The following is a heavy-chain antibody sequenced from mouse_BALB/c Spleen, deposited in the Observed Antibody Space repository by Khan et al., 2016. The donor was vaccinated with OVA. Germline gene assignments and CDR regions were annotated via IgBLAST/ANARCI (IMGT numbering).Heavy chain of an antibody. CDR3: ARGGYGTSFAF. D-gene: IGHD2-10*02. Sequence: QVQLKQSGAELVRPGASVKLSCKASGYTFTSYWMNWVKQRPGQGLEWIGMIDPSDSKTHYNQMFKDKATLTVDKSYSTAYMHLTSLTSEDSAVYCCARGGYGTSFAFWGQGTLVTVSA. CDR2: IDPSDSKT. CDR1: GYTFTSYW. V-gene: IGHV1-61*01. J-gene: IGHJ3*01.